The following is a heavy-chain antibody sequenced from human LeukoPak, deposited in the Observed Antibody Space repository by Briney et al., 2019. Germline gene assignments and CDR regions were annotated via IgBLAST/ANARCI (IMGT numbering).Heavy chain of an antibody. CDR2: ITHSGTST. V-gene: IGHV3-20*04. D-gene: IGHD3-22*01. Sequence: GGSLRLSCAVSGFTFEDYAMSWVRQPPGQGPEWLSYITHSGTSTSYADSVRGRFTISRDNAQNSLYLQMDSLRGDDTALYYCVRVTSPFFDSGAQDAFDLWCQGTMVTVS. CDR3: VRVTSPFFDSGAQDAFDL. CDR1: GFTFEDYA. J-gene: IGHJ3*01.